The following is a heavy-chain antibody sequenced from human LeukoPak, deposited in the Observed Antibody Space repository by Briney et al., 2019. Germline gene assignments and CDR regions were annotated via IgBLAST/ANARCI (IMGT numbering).Heavy chain of an antibody. V-gene: IGHV1-69*05. CDR2: IIPIFGTA. Sequence: ASVKVSCKASGGTFSSYAISWVRQAPGQGLEWMGRIIPIFGTANYAQKFQGRVTITTDESTSTAYMELSSLRSEDTAVYYRARDLGRLLWREISYPFDDAFDIWGQGTMVTVSS. CDR3: ARDLGRLLWREISYPFDDAFDI. D-gene: IGHD3-10*01. J-gene: IGHJ3*02. CDR1: GGTFSSYA.